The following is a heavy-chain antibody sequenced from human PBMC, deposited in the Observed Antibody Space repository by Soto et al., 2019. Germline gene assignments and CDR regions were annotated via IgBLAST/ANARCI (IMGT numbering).Heavy chain of an antibody. CDR1: GFTCGEYA. Sequence: GGSLRLSCTASGFTCGEYAMSWFRQAPGKRLEWVGFIRSKAYGGTTEYAASVKGRFTISRDDSKSIAYLQMNSLKTEDTAVYYCTNISLMSGSSYRAFDIWGQGTMVT. J-gene: IGHJ3*02. V-gene: IGHV3-49*03. D-gene: IGHD1-26*01. CDR3: TNISLMSGSSYRAFDI. CDR2: IRSKAYGGTT.